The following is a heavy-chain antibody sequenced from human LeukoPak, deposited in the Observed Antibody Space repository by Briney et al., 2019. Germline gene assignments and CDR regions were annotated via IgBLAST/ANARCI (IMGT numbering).Heavy chain of an antibody. D-gene: IGHD6-19*01. CDR1: GGTFSSYA. CDR3: ARRSSGWYYFDY. Sequence: SVKLSCKASGGTFSSYAISWVRQAPGQGLEWMGRIIPILGIANYAQKSEDRVTITADKSTRTAYMELSSLRSEDTAVYYCARRSSGWYYFDYWGQGTLVTVSS. CDR2: IIPILGIA. J-gene: IGHJ4*02. V-gene: IGHV1-69*04.